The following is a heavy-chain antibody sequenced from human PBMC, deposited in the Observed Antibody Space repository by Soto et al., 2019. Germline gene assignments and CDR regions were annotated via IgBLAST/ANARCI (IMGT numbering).Heavy chain of an antibody. J-gene: IGHJ4*02. CDR1: GFTFSSYG. V-gene: IGHV3-30*03. D-gene: IGHD1-26*01. Sequence: QVQLVESGGGVVQPGRSLRLSCAASGFTFSSYGMHWVRQAPGKGLEWVAVISYDGSNKYYADSVKGRFTISRDNSKNTLYLQMNSLRAEDTAVYYCATKSARGSNDYWGQGTLVTVSS. CDR3: ATKSARGSNDY. CDR2: ISYDGSNK.